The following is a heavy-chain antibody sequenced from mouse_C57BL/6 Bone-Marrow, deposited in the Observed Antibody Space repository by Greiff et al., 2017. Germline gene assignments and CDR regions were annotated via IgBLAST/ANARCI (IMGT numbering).Heavy chain of an antibody. J-gene: IGHJ3*01. D-gene: IGHD4-1*01. V-gene: IGHV5-9-1*02. CDR3: TRELGRVAWFAY. CDR1: GFTFSSYA. Sequence: EVKLMESGEGLVKPGGSLKLSCAASGFTFSSYAMSWVRQTPEKRLEWVAYISSGGDYIYYAATVKGRFTISRDNARNTLYLQMSSLKSEDTARDYCTRELGRVAWFAYWGQGTLVTVSA. CDR2: ISSGGDYI.